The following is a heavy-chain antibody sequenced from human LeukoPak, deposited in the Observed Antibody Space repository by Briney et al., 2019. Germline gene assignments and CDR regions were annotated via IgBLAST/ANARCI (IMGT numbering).Heavy chain of an antibody. D-gene: IGHD3-3*01. Sequence: LSLTCTVSGGSIRSSYYYWGWIRQPPGKGLEWVAVISYDGGKQYYADSVKGRFTISRDNSKSTLYLQMNSLRAEDTAVYYCARAAGKENGYDFWFEHWGQGTLVTVSS. CDR2: ISYDGGKQ. V-gene: IGHV3-30*04. CDR3: ARAAGKENGYDFWFEH. CDR1: GGSIRSSY. J-gene: IGHJ5*02.